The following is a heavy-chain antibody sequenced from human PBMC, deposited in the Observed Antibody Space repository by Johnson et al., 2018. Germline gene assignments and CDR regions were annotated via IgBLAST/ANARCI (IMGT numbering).Heavy chain of an antibody. Sequence: VQLQQSGGGLVQPGGSLRLSCAASGFTLSDHYIDWVRPAPGKGLEWVGRTRNKANSYTTEYAASEQGRFTSSRDDSTNSLYLQMNSLNTEDTAAYYCVRNRYSNGWYFDLWGRGTLVTVSS. CDR2: TRNKANSYTT. J-gene: IGHJ2*01. D-gene: IGHD6-19*01. V-gene: IGHV3-72*01. CDR1: GFTLSDHY. CDR3: VRNRYSNGWYFDL.